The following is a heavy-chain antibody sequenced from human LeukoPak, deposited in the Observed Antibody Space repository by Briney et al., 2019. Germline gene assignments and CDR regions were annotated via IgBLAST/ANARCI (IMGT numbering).Heavy chain of an antibody. CDR2: INHSGST. CDR1: GGSFSGYY. Sequence: PSETLSLTCAVYGGSFSGYYWSWIRQPPGKGLEWIGEINHSGSTNYNPSLKSRVTISVDKSKNRFSLNLTSVTAADTALYFCARTHFDSLGWFDPWGQGIQVIVSS. CDR3: ARTHFDSLGWFDP. D-gene: IGHD3-9*01. J-gene: IGHJ5*02. V-gene: IGHV4-34*01.